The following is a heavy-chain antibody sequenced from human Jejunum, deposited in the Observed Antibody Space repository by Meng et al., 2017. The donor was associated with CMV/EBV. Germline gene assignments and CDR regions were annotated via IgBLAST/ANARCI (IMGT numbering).Heavy chain of an antibody. V-gene: IGHV3-7*01. D-gene: IGHD3-10*01. CDR2: INQDGSET. J-gene: IGHJ5*02. Sequence: SGFTFSNYWMSWVRQAPGKGLEWVANINQDGSETYYVDSVKGRFTISRDNAKNSLYLQMNSLRAEDTAVYYCARDEGTHGWFDPWGQGTLVTVSS. CDR3: ARDEGTHGWFDP. CDR1: GFTFSNYW.